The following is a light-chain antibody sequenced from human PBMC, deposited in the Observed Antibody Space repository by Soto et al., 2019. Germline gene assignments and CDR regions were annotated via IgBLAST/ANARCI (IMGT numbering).Light chain of an antibody. J-gene: IGKJ5*01. CDR2: AAS. Sequence: DIQMTQSPSSVSASVGDRVTITCRASQGISSWLAWYQKKPGKAPNLLIYAASSLQSGVPSRFSGSESGTDFTLTISSLQPEDCAIYFSQQANSFPITFGQGPRLEIK. CDR3: QQANSFPIT. CDR1: QGISSW. V-gene: IGKV1-12*01.